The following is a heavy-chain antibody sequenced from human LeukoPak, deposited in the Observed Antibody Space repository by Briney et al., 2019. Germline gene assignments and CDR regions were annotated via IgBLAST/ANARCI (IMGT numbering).Heavy chain of an antibody. Sequence: GESLRLSCAASGFTVSSKDMNWVRQAPGKGLEWVSVLYSGGRTYYADSVKGRFTISRDNSKNTLYLQMNSLRAEDTAVYYCARAGSHWHYVYWGQGTAVTVSS. V-gene: IGHV3-53*01. J-gene: IGHJ4*02. D-gene: IGHD3-10*01. CDR2: LYSGGRT. CDR1: GFTVSSKD. CDR3: ARAGSHWHYVY.